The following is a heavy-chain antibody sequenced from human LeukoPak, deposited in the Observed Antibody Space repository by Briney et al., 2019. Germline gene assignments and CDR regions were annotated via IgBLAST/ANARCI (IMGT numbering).Heavy chain of an antibody. CDR1: GFTFSSYS. CDR3: ARDVENCSGGSCYSRNWFDP. Sequence: PGGSLRLSSAASGFTFSSYSMNWVRQAPGKGLEWVSSISSSSSYIYYADSVKGRFTISRDNAKNSLYLQMNSLRAEDTAVYYCARDVENCSGGSCYSRNWFDPWGQGTLVTVSS. V-gene: IGHV3-21*01. J-gene: IGHJ5*02. D-gene: IGHD2-15*01. CDR2: ISSSSSYI.